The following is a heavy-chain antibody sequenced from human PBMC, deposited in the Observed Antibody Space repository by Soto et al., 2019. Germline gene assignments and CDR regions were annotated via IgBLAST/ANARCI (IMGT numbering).Heavy chain of an antibody. Sequence: SETLSLTCTVSGDSISSADYYWSWIRQTPGKGLEWIGHIFYSGTTYYNPSLKSRLTISVDTSKNHFSLRLTSVTAADTAVYYCARDLWVEPELYYYGMDVWGHGTTVTVSS. D-gene: IGHD1-1*01. J-gene: IGHJ6*02. CDR3: ARDLWVEPELYYYGMDV. CDR1: GDSISSADYY. V-gene: IGHV4-30-4*01. CDR2: IFYSGTT.